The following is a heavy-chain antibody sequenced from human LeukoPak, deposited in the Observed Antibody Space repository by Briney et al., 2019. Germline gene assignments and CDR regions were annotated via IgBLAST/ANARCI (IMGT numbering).Heavy chain of an antibody. J-gene: IGHJ4*02. D-gene: IGHD1-7*01. Sequence: GGTLRPSCAASGFTFSGYGMSWVRQAPGKGLKWVSAISGSGGSAYYADSVKGRFTISRDNARNSLYLQMNSLRAEDTAVYYCARDRDWNSGFDYWGQGTLVTVSS. V-gene: IGHV3-23*01. CDR1: GFTFSGYG. CDR2: ISGSGGSA. CDR3: ARDRDWNSGFDY.